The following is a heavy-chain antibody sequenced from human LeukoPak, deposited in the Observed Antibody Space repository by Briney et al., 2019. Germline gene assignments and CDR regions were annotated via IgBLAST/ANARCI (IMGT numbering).Heavy chain of an antibody. Sequence: PGGSLRLSCAAPGFIFSSYSMNWVRQAPGKGLEWVSYISSTSDTIYYADSVEGRFTISRDNAKNSLYLQMNSLRAEDTAVYYCASLPGYCSSTSCYRGFDYWGQGTLVTVSS. V-gene: IGHV3-48*01. J-gene: IGHJ4*02. CDR3: ASLPGYCSSTSCYRGFDY. D-gene: IGHD2-2*01. CDR2: ISSTSDTI. CDR1: GFIFSSYS.